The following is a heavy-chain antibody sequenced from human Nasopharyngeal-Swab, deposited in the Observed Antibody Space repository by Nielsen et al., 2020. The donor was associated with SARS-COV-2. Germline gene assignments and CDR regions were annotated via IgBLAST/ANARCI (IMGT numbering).Heavy chain of an antibody. CDR2: IWYDGSNK. D-gene: IGHD2-15*01. CDR3: ARESSWPKGGFDY. Sequence: VRQAPGKGLEWVAVIWYDGSNKYYADSVKGRFTISRDNSKNTLYLQMNSLRAEDTAVYYCARESSWPKGGFDYWGQGTLVTVSS. V-gene: IGHV3-33*01. J-gene: IGHJ4*02.